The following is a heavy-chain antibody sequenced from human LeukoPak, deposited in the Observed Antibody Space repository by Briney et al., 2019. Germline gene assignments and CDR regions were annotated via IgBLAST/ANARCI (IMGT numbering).Heavy chain of an antibody. CDR2: VYHSGSA. D-gene: IGHD2-15*01. CDR3: ARDLRGIVAPPR. V-gene: IGHV4-4*02. CDR1: GDSNSSPKW. J-gene: IGHJ4*02. Sequence: SETLSLTCAVSGDSNSSPKWWSWVRQPPGEGLEWIGEVYHSGSANYNPSVKSRVTISVDKSKNQFSLRLTSATAADTAVYYCARDLRGIVAPPRWGQGTLVSVSS.